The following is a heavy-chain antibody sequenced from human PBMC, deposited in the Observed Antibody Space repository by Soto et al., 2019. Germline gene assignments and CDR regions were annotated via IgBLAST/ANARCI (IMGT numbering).Heavy chain of an antibody. CDR1: GGSISSGDYF. J-gene: IGHJ3*02. CDR2: IYYSGST. Sequence: PSETLSLTCTVSGGSISSGDYFWSWIRQPPGKGLEWIGYIYYSGSTYYNPSLKSRVSISIDTSKNQFSLKLSSVTAADTAVYYCAKDGRIVGDTWGGFDIWGQGAMVTVSS. CDR3: AKDGRIVGDTWGGFDI. D-gene: IGHD1-26*01. V-gene: IGHV4-30-4*01.